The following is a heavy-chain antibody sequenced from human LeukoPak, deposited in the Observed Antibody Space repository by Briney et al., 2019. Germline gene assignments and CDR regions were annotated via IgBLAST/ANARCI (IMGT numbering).Heavy chain of an antibody. CDR1: GFTFSDYA. Sequence: GGSLRLSCAASGFTFSDYAMHWVRQAPGRGLEWVAVISKDGSDKYYPGSVRGRFTISRDNSKNTIYLQMDSLRAEDTAIYYCARDYWWNYDYWGQGTLVTVSS. CDR2: ISKDGSDK. V-gene: IGHV3-30-3*01. D-gene: IGHD1-7*01. J-gene: IGHJ4*02. CDR3: ARDYWWNYDY.